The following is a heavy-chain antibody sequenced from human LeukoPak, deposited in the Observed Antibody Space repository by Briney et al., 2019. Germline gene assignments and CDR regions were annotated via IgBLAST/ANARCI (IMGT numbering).Heavy chain of an antibody. CDR2: IDPNSGDT. V-gene: IGHV1-2*02. Sequence: ASLKVSCKPSRYTSSGYVMHWVPEAPGQGLEWMGWIDPNSGDTKYAQKFQGGVTMTRDTSISTAYMELSWLRSDDTAVYYCARRGPQYDLRSGYERHVYMDVWAKGPRSPSL. J-gene: IGHJ6*03. D-gene: IGHD3-3*01. CDR1: RYTSSGYV. CDR3: ARRGPQYDLRSGYERHVYMDV.